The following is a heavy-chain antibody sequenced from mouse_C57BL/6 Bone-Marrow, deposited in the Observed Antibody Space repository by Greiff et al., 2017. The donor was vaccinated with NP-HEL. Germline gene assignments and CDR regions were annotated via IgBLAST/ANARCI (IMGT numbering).Heavy chain of an antibody. CDR2: ISSGSSTI. V-gene: IGHV5-17*01. CDR3: ARDERFAY. CDR1: GFTFSDYG. Sequence: EVKLVESGGGLVKPGGSLKLSCAASGFTFSDYGMHWVRQAPEKGLEWVAYISSGSSTIYYADTVKGRFTISRDNAKNTLFLQMTSLRSEDTAMYYCARDERFAYWGQGTLVTVSA. J-gene: IGHJ3*01.